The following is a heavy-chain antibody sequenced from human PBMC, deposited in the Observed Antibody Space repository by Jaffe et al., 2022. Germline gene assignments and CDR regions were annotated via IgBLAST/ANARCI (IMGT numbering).Heavy chain of an antibody. V-gene: IGHV3-48*01. Sequence: EVQLVESGGGLVQPGGSLRLSCAASGFTFSSYSMNWVRQAPGKGLEWVSYISSSSSTIYYADSVKGRFTISRDNAKNSLYLQMNSLRAEDTAVYYCARFGSSGWYSPTMWYFDYWGQGTLVTVSS. D-gene: IGHD6-19*01. CDR3: ARFGSSGWYSPTMWYFDY. CDR1: GFTFSSYS. CDR2: ISSSSSTI. J-gene: IGHJ4*02.